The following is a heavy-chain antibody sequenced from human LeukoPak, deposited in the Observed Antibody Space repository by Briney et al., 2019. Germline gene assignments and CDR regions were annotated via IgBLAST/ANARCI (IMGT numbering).Heavy chain of an antibody. V-gene: IGHV1-2*02. D-gene: IGHD5-24*01. CDR2: INPNSGDT. CDR3: AKTPVGMVTLDY. J-gene: IGHJ4*02. CDR1: GYTFSDYY. Sequence: ASVKVSCKTSGYTFSDYYIHWIRQAPGQGLEWVGWINPNSGDTDYAQKFQGRVTVTRDTSISTAYMDLSSLRSEDTAVYYCAKTPVGMVTLDYWGQGTLVTVSS.